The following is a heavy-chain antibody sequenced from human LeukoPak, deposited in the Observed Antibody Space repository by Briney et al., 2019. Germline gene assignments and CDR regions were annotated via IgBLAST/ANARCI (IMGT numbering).Heavy chain of an antibody. V-gene: IGHV3-21*01. D-gene: IGHD2-2*01. CDR3: AREGTGYCSSTSCIRGYFDY. J-gene: IGHJ4*02. CDR2: ISSSSSYI. Sequence: GGSLRLSCAASGFIFSSYSMNWVRQAPGKGLEWVSSISSSSSYIYYADSVKGRFTISRDNAKNSLYLQMNSLRAEDTAVYYCAREGTGYCSSTSCIRGYFDYWGQGTLVTVSS. CDR1: GFIFSSYS.